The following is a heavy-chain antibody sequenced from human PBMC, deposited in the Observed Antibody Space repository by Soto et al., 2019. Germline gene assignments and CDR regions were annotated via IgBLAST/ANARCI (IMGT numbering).Heavy chain of an antibody. V-gene: IGHV1-46*03. D-gene: IGHD3-22*01. CDR2: INPRSGKT. J-gene: IGHJ4*02. Sequence: VQLVQSGAEVKRPGASVKISCKASGDTLSTYYMHWARQAPGQGLEWMGIINPRSGKTNYPQKFQGRVTMTRDTSTTTVYMALITLRSEDTAMYYCARGVGYSDSSGYPFDYWGQRTLVTVSS. CDR3: ARGVGYSDSSGYPFDY. CDR1: GDTLSTYY.